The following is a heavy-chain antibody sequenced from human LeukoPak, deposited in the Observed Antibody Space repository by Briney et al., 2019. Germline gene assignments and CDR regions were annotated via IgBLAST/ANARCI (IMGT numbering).Heavy chain of an antibody. V-gene: IGHV1-69*01. J-gene: IGHJ4*02. CDR1: GGTFSRYA. Sequence: SVKVSCKASGGTFSRYAISWGRQAPGQGLEWMGGYIPMFGTANYAQNFQNRVTITADESTSTFSMEVSSLRPEDTAVYFCAGASSKWELSFWGQGTLVTVSS. D-gene: IGHD1-26*01. CDR2: YIPMFGTA. CDR3: AGASSKWELSF.